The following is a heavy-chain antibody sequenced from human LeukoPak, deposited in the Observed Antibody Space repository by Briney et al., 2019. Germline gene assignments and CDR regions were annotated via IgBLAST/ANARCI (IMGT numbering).Heavy chain of an antibody. CDR3: AKSSFDY. CDR1: GFTFSSYD. Sequence: GGSLRLSCAASGFTFSSYDMHWVRQAPGQRLEWVAFIKYDGNIKYYADSVKGRFTISRDNSKNTVYLQMNSLRAEDTAVYYCAKSSFDYWGQGTLVTVSS. CDR2: IKYDGNIK. J-gene: IGHJ4*02. V-gene: IGHV3-30*02.